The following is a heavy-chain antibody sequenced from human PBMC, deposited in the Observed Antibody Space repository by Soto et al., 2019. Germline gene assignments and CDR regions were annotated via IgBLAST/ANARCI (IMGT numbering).Heavy chain of an antibody. D-gene: IGHD6-19*01. J-gene: IGHJ4*02. Sequence: QLQLQESGPGLVKPSETLSLTCTVSGASISSSNYYWGWIRQPPGKGLEWIGSIYYSGSTYYNPALESRVTISVDTSTNQFSLKVNSVTAADTAVYYCARRRVSGSDNCGQGTQVTASS. CDR2: IYYSGST. CDR3: ARRRVSGSDN. V-gene: IGHV4-39*01. CDR1: GASISSSNYY.